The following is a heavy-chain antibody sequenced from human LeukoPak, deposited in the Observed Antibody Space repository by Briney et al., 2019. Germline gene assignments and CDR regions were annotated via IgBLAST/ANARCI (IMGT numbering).Heavy chain of an antibody. Sequence: GGSLRLSCAASGFTFSNYWVHWVRQAPGKGLVWVSGINSDGSRITDADSVKGRFTISRDNVKNIVYLQMNSLRTEDTAVYYCARANYYDSSSFPRYFDYWGQGTLVTVSS. J-gene: IGHJ4*02. CDR2: INSDGSRI. CDR3: ARANYYDSSSFPRYFDY. V-gene: IGHV3-74*01. CDR1: GFTFSNYW. D-gene: IGHD3-22*01.